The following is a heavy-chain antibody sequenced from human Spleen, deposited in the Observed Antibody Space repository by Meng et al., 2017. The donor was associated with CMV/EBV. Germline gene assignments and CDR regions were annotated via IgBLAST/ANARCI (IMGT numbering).Heavy chain of an antibody. Sequence: GESLKISCAASGFTFSNYAMSWVCQAPGKGLEWVSTIVGSSGTYYTDSVKGRFTVSRDNSKNTLYLQMNSLRAEDTAVYYCATVALDSSGYQYYFDYWGQGTLVTVSS. D-gene: IGHD3-22*01. V-gene: IGHV3-23*01. J-gene: IGHJ4*02. CDR1: GFTFSNYA. CDR2: IVGSSGT. CDR3: ATVALDSSGYQYYFDY.